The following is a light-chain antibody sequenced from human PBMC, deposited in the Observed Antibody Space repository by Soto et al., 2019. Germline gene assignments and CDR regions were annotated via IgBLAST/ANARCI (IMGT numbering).Light chain of an antibody. CDR3: SSYTSSSPHV. Sequence: QSALTQPASVSGSPGQSITISCTGTSSDVGGYNYVSWYQQHPGKAPKLMIYDVSNRPSGVSNRFSGSKSGNTASLTISGLQAEYEADYYCSSYTSSSPHVFGTRTEVTVL. V-gene: IGLV2-14*01. CDR2: DVS. CDR1: SSDVGGYNY. J-gene: IGLJ1*01.